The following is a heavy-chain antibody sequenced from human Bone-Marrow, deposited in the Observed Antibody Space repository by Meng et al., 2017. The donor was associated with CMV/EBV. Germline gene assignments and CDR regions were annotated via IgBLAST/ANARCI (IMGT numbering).Heavy chain of an antibody. D-gene: IGHD3-10*01. Sequence: GESLKISCAASGFTFSSYAMSWVRQAPGKGLEWVSAISGSGGSTYYADSVKGRFTISRDNSKNTLYLQMNSLRAEDTAVYYCAREADGSGYNWFDPWAQGTLVTVSS. CDR3: AREADGSGYNWFDP. CDR1: GFTFSSYA. J-gene: IGHJ5*02. CDR2: ISGSGGST. V-gene: IGHV3-23*01.